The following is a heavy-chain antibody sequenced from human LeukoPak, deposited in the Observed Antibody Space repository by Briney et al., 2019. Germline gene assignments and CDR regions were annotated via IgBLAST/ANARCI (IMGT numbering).Heavy chain of an antibody. J-gene: IGHJ6*02. CDR2: INPSGGST. CDR3: ARGGDPPYYYYYGMDV. CDR1: GYTFTSYY. D-gene: IGHD2-21*02. V-gene: IGHV1-46*01. Sequence: GASVKVSCKASGYTFTSYYMHWVRQAPGQGLEWMGIINPSGGSTSYAQKFQGRVTMTRDTSTSTVYMELSSLRSEDTAVYYCARGGDPPYYYYYGMDVWGQGTTVTVSS.